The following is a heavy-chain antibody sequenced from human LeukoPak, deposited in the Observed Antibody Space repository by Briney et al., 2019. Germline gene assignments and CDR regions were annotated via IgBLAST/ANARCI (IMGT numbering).Heavy chain of an antibody. Sequence: PGGSLRLSCAASGFTFSNYGMHWVRQAPGKGLEWVSSISSSSSYIYYADSVKGRFTISRDNAKNSLYLQMNSLRAEDTAVYYCARDENSGSYFDYWGQGTLVTVSS. CDR2: ISSSSSYI. V-gene: IGHV3-21*01. D-gene: IGHD1-26*01. J-gene: IGHJ4*02. CDR3: ARDENSGSYFDY. CDR1: GFTFSNYG.